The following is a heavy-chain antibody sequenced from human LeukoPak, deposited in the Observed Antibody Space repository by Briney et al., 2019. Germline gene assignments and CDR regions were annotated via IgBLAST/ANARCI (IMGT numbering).Heavy chain of an antibody. CDR1: GFTFSSYE. CDR3: ASADSSGYYMADY. V-gene: IGHV3-48*03. Sequence: GGSLRLSCAASGFTFSSYEMNWVRQAPGKGLEWVSYISSSGSTIYYADSVKGRFTISRDNAKNSLYLQTNSLRAEDTAVYYCASADSSGYYMADYWGQGTLVTVSS. D-gene: IGHD3-22*01. J-gene: IGHJ4*02. CDR2: ISSSGSTI.